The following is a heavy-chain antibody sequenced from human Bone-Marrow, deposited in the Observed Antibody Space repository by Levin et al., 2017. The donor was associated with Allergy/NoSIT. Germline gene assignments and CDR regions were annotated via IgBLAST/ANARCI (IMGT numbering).Heavy chain of an antibody. J-gene: IGHJ5*02. CDR2: IWYDGSNK. D-gene: IGHD3-3*01. Sequence: SCAASGFTFSSYGMHWVRQAPGKGLEWVAVIWYDGSNKYYADSVKGRFTISRDNSKNTLYLQMNSLRAEDTAVYYCARDQRFLEWLYWFDPWGQGTLVTVSS. CDR3: ARDQRFLEWLYWFDP. V-gene: IGHV3-33*01. CDR1: GFTFSSYG.